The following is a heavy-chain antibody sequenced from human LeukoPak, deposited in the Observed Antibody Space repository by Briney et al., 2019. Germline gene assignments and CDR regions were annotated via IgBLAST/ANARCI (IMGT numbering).Heavy chain of an antibody. V-gene: IGHV1-69*04. D-gene: IGHD4-23*01. CDR2: IIPILGIA. CDR3: ARDPLDYGGPTQH. J-gene: IGHJ1*01. CDR1: VGTFSSYA. Sequence: ASVKVSCKASVGTFSSYAISWVRQAPGQGLEWMGRIIPILGIANYAQKFQGRVTITADKSTSTAYMELSSLRSEDTAVYYCARDPLDYGGPTQHWGQGTLVTVSS.